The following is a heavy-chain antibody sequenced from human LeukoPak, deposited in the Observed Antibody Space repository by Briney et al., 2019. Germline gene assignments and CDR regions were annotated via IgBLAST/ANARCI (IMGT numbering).Heavy chain of an antibody. D-gene: IGHD3-10*01. CDR2: ISAYNGNT. CDR3: ARTWFGELLGYVFDY. Sequence: ASVKVSCTASGYTFTSYGISWVRQAPGQGLEWMGWISAYNGNTNYAQKLQGRVTMTTDTSTSTAYMELRSLRSDDTAVYYCARTWFGELLGYVFDYWGQGTLVTVSS. V-gene: IGHV1-18*04. CDR1: GYTFTSYG. J-gene: IGHJ4*02.